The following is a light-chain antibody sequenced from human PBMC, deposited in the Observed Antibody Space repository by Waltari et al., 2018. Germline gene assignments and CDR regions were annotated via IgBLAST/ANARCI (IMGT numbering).Light chain of an antibody. CDR3: SSYTSSDTMI. J-gene: IGLJ2*01. Sequence: QSALTQPASVSGSPGQSITISCTGTTRDIGAYNYVSWYQQHPGKAPKLIIFEVSNRPSGVSNRFSGSKSGNTASLTISGLQPEDEADYYCSSYTSSDTMIFGTGTKLTVL. CDR2: EVS. V-gene: IGLV2-14*01. CDR1: TRDIGAYNY.